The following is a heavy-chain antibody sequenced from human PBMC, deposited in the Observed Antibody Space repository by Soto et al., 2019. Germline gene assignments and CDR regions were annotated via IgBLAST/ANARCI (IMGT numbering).Heavy chain of an antibody. CDR1: GYTFTSYA. D-gene: IGHD1-7*01. CDR3: ARVLLYNWNYGWFDP. V-gene: IGHV1-3*01. CDR2: INAGNGNT. J-gene: IGHJ5*02. Sequence: ASVKVSCKASGYTFTSYAMHWVRQAPGQRLEWMGWINAGNGNTKYSQKFQGRVTITRDTSASTAYMELSSLRSEDTAVYYCARVLLYNWNYGWFDPWGQGTLVTVYS.